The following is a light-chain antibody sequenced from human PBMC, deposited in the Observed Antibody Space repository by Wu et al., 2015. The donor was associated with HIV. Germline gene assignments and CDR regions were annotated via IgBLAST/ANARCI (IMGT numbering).Light chain of an antibody. J-gene: IGKJ4*01. CDR1: QSVRNNY. CDR2: GAS. CDR3: QQYSRLPPA. V-gene: IGKV3-20*01. Sequence: ENVLTQSPGTLSLSPGERATLSCRASQSVRNNYLAWYQQKPGQAPSLLIYGASNRATGIPDRISGSGSGTDFTLIIDRLEPEDFAVYFCQQYSRLPPAFGGGTKVEIK.